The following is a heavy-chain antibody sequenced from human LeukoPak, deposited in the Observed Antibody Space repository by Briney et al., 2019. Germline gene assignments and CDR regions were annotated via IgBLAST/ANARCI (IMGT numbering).Heavy chain of an antibody. CDR2: IYTSGST. Sequence: SETLSLTCTVSGGSISSGSYYWSWIRQPAGKGLEWIGRIYTSGSTNYNPSLKSRVTISVDTSKNQFSLKLSSVTAADTAVYYCARAGLGIATKFDPWGQGTLVTVSS. CDR1: GGSISSGSYY. V-gene: IGHV4-61*02. D-gene: IGHD6-13*01. J-gene: IGHJ5*02. CDR3: ARAGLGIATKFDP.